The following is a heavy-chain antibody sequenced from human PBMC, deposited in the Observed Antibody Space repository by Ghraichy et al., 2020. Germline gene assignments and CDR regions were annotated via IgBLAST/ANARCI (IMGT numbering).Heavy chain of an antibody. CDR3: ARGRLGADRSTFNL. D-gene: IGHD1-26*01. J-gene: IGHJ3*01. V-gene: IGHV3-74*01. Sequence: GESLNISCAASGFTFSSYWMHWVRQGPGMGLVWVSRLNTDGSNMHYADSVEGRFTISRDNARNTVYLQMNSLRAEDTAVYFCARGRLGADRSTFNLWGQGTMVTVSS. CDR1: GFTFSSYW. CDR2: LNTDGSNM.